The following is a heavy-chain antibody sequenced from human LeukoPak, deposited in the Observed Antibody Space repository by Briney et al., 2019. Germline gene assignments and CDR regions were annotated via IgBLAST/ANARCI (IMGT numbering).Heavy chain of an antibody. Sequence: ASAKVSCKASGYTFTGYYMHWVRQAPGQGLEWMGRINPNSGGTNYAQKFQGRVTMTRDTSISTAYMELSRLRSDDTAVYYCARDKRAYATWFDPWGQGTLVTVPS. CDR3: ARDKRAYATWFDP. J-gene: IGHJ5*02. V-gene: IGHV1-2*06. CDR1: GYTFTGYY. CDR2: INPNSGGT. D-gene: IGHD2-8*01.